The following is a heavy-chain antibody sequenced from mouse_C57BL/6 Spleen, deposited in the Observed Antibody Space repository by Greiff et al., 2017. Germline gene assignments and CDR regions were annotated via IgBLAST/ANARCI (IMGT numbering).Heavy chain of an antibody. Sequence: EVKVVESGPGLAKPSQTLSLTCSVTGYSITSDYWNWIRKFPGNKLEYMGYISYSGSTYYNPSLKSRISITRDTSKNQYYLQWNSVTTEDTSTYDCARRYYYGSFDYWGQGTTLTVSS. CDR3: ARRYYYGSFDY. CDR2: ISYSGST. CDR1: GYSITSDY. J-gene: IGHJ2*01. V-gene: IGHV3-8*01. D-gene: IGHD1-1*01.